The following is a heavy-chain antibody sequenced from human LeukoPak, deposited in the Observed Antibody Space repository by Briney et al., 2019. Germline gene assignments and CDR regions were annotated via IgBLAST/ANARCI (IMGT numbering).Heavy chain of an antibody. Sequence: GASVKVSCKASGYTFTDYYTHWVRQAPGQGLEWMGWISPNSGGTNYAQKFQGRVTMTRDTSISTAYMELSRLTSDDTAVYYCARDPDTPMEDLDYWGQGTLVTVSS. CDR1: GYTFTDYY. CDR3: ARDPDTPMEDLDY. J-gene: IGHJ4*02. CDR2: ISPNSGGT. V-gene: IGHV1-2*02. D-gene: IGHD5-18*01.